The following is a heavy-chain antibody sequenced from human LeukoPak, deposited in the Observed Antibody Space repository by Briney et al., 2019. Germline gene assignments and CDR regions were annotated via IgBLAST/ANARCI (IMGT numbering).Heavy chain of an antibody. D-gene: IGHD4-17*01. V-gene: IGHV1-2*02. CDR2: INPNSGGT. J-gene: IGHJ4*02. Sequence: GASVKVSCKASGYTFTGSYMRWVRQAPGQGLEWMGWINPNSGGTNYAQKFQGRVTMTRDTSISTAYMDLSRLTSDDTAVYFCARGEMTTVTVSFDYWGQGALVTVSS. CDR3: ARGEMTTVTVSFDY. CDR1: GYTFTGSY.